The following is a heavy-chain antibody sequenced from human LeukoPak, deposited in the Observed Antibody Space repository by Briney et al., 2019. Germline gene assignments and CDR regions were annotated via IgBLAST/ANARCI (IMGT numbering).Heavy chain of an antibody. CDR1: GGSFSGYY. J-gene: IGHJ4*02. V-gene: IGHV4-34*01. CDR3: AKDHLLVVVPAATDY. Sequence: SETLSLTCAVYGGSFSGYYWSWIRQPPGKGLEWIGEINHSGSTNYNPSLKSRVTISVDTSKNQFSLKLSSVTAADTAVYYCAKDHLLVVVPAATDYWGQGTLVTVSS. D-gene: IGHD2-2*01. CDR2: INHSGST.